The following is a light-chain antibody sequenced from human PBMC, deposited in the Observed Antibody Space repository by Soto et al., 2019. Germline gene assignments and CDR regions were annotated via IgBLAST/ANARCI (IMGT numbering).Light chain of an antibody. CDR2: AVS. J-gene: IGKJ2*01. CDR3: QQSHNAPPYT. Sequence: DIQVTQSPSSLSASVGDRVTITCRASQSISSSHLNWYQQKPGKAPNLLIYAVSSLQSGVPSRFSGSGSRTNFTLTISSLQPEDFATYYCQQSHNAPPYTFGQGTKLEIK. CDR1: QSISSSH. V-gene: IGKV1-39*01.